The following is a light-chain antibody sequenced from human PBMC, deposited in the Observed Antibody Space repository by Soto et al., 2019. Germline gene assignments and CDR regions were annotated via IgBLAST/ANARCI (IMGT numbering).Light chain of an antibody. V-gene: IGLV2-11*01. J-gene: IGLJ2*01. CDR3: CSSAGYDVV. CDR2: DVT. CDR1: SSDVGGYDS. Sequence: QSVLTQPPSASGTPGQRVTISCTGTSSDVGGYDSVSWYQHHPGKAPKLMIYDVTKRPSGVPDRFSGSKSGNTASLTISGLQAEDESDYYCCSSAGYDVVFGGGTKVTVL.